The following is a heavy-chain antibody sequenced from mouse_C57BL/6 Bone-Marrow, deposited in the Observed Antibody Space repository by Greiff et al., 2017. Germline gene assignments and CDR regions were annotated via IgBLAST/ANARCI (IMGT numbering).Heavy chain of an antibody. CDR1: GYTFTSYG. Sequence: VQLQQSGAELARPGASVKLSCKASGYTFTSYGISWVKQRTGQGLEWIGESYPRSGNTYYNEKFKGKATLTAYKSSSTAYMELRSLTSEDSAVYFCATPYYYGSSYQFAYWGQGTLVTVSA. J-gene: IGHJ3*01. D-gene: IGHD1-1*01. CDR3: ATPYYYGSSYQFAY. CDR2: SYPRSGNT. V-gene: IGHV1-81*01.